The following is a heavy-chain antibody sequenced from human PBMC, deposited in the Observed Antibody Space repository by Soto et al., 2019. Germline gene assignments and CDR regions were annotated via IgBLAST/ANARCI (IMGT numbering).Heavy chain of an antibody. CDR1: SGPSSSHN. CDR3: VRQGIGNLHGLVDV. J-gene: IGHJ6*02. CDR2: VDSTGGT. D-gene: IGHD1-1*01. V-gene: IGHV4-59*08. Sequence: QVQLQQSGPGLVKPSETLSLTCSVSSGPSSSHNWGWIRQPPGRGLEWIGYVDSTGGTSYNPSLKSRGTITADTATNHISPTLTSVTAADTAVYYCVRQGIGNLHGLVDVWGQGTTVRVSS.